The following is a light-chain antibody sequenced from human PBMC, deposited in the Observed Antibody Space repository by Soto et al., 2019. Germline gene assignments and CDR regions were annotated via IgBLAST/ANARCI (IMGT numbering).Light chain of an antibody. CDR1: QSINTY. J-gene: IGKJ4*01. Sequence: DIQVTQSPSSLSASVGDRVTITCRASQSINTYLNWYQQKPGQAPKLLIYTASNLQSGVPSRFRGSGSGTDFTLTIRGLEPEDVATYYCHQTYTTLSFGGGTKVEI. CDR3: HQTYTTLS. V-gene: IGKV1-39*01. CDR2: TAS.